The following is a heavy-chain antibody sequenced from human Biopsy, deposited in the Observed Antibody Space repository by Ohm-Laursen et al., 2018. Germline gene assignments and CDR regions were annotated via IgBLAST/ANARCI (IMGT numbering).Heavy chain of an antibody. CDR3: ARMDCSGGSCHYYSYGMDV. CDR2: IHHSGST. J-gene: IGHJ6*02. V-gene: IGHV4-4*09. CDR1: GVSITAYY. Sequence: SETPSLTCIVSGVSITAYYWSWIRQPPGKGLECIGNIHHSGSTNYNPSLKSRLTISVDTSKNQFSLKLSSVTAADTAVYYCARMDCSGGSCHYYSYGMDVWGQGTTVTVSS. D-gene: IGHD2-15*01.